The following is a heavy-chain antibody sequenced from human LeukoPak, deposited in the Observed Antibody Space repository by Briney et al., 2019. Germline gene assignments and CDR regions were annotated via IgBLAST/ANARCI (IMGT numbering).Heavy chain of an antibody. D-gene: IGHD4-11*01. CDR3: AGSGDVTNNWFDP. J-gene: IGHJ5*02. CDR1: GGSISSSSYY. CDR2: IYYSGST. Sequence: SETLSLTCTVSGGSISSSSYYWGWIRQPPGKGLEWIGSIYYSGSTYYNPSLKSRVTISVDTSKNQFSLKLSSVTAADTAVYYCAGSGDVTNNWFDPWGQGTLVTVSS. V-gene: IGHV4-39*01.